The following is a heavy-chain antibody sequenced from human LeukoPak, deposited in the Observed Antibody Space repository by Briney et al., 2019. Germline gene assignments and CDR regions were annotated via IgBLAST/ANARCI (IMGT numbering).Heavy chain of an antibody. CDR2: FDPEDGET. J-gene: IGHJ4*02. D-gene: IGHD5-12*01. CDR3: ATTSWRGIYPFDY. V-gene: IGHV1-24*01. CDR1: GYTFTSYG. Sequence: ASVKVSCKASGYTFTSYGISWVRQAPGQGLEWMGGFDPEDGETIYAQKFQGRVTMTEDTSTDTAYMELSSLRSEDTAVYYCATTSWRGIYPFDYWGQGTLVTVSS.